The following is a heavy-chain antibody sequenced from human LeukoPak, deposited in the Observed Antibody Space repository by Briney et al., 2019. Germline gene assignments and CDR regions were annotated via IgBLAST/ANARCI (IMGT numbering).Heavy chain of an antibody. V-gene: IGHV1-18*01. CDR3: ARLNDFWSGYEGQGGLDY. J-gene: IGHJ4*02. D-gene: IGHD3-3*01. Sequence: ASVKVSCKASGYTFTSYGISWVRQDPGQGLEWMGWISAYNGNTNYAQKLQGRVTMTTDTSTSTAYMELRSLRSDDTAVYYCARLNDFWSGYEGQGGLDYWGQGTLVTVSS. CDR1: GYTFTSYG. CDR2: ISAYNGNT.